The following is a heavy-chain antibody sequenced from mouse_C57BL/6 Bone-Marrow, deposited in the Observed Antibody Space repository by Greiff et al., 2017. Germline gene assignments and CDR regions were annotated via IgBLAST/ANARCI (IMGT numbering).Heavy chain of an antibody. CDR2: LNPNNGGT. D-gene: IGHD1-1*01. V-gene: IGHV1-26*01. J-gene: IGHJ3*01. CDR1: GYTFTDYY. Sequence: EVQLQQSGPELVKPGASVKISCKASGYTFTDYYMNWVKQSHGKSLEWIGDLNPNNGGTSYNQKFKGKATLTVDKSSSTAYMELRSLTSEDSAVYYCSRTPHYYGSSYQFAYWGQGTLVTVSA. CDR3: SRTPHYYGSSYQFAY.